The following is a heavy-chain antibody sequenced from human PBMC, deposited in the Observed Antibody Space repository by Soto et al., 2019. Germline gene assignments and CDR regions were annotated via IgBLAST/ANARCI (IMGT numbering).Heavy chain of an antibody. J-gene: IGHJ3*02. Sequence: EVQVLESGGGLVQPGGSLILSCEGSGFTVSSHAMTWIRQAPGKGPEWVSTVTADGGTYYADSVKGRFAMSRDTSENTLYLQMNSLGAEDTAPYYCVPHVSCSGGSCQYDAFAIRGQGTMITVSP. CDR1: GFTVSSHA. D-gene: IGHD2-15*01. CDR2: VTADGGT. V-gene: IGHV3-23*01. CDR3: VPHVSCSGGSCQYDAFAI.